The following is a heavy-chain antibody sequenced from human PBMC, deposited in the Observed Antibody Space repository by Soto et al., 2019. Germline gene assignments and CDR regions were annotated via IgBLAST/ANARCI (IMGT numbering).Heavy chain of an antibody. CDR3: AAESAYGGNPLAFLY. V-gene: IGHV1-69*01. D-gene: IGHD2-21*01. CDR1: ADTFSSYA. Sequence: QVQLVQAGGEVKRPGSSVRVSCKASADTFSSYAISWVRQAPGQGLGWMGGIIPFFNTPNYAQKFQGRVTITADESTSTAYMDLSSLRSEDTAMYYCAAESAYGGNPLAFLYWGQGTLVTVSS. CDR2: IIPFFNTP. J-gene: IGHJ4*02.